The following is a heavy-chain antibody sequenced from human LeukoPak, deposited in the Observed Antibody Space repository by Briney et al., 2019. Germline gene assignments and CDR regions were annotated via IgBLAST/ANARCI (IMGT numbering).Heavy chain of an antibody. CDR3: ARVPEADFWSGYYQYYFDY. CDR1: GFTFTNYN. Sequence: GASVKVSCKASGFTFTNYNLHWVRQAPGQRLEWMGIINPSGGSTNYAQNFQGRVTMTRDTSTSTAYMELRSLRSDDTAVYYCARVPEADFWSGYYQYYFDYWGQGTLVTVSS. V-gene: IGHV1-46*01. CDR2: INPSGGST. D-gene: IGHD3-3*01. J-gene: IGHJ4*02.